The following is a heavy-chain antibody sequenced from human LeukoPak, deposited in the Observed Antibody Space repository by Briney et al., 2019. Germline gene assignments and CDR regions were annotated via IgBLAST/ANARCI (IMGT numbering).Heavy chain of an antibody. CDR1: GGSISSSSYS. Sequence: SETLSLTCTVSGGSISSSSYSWGWIRQPPGKGLEWIGSIYYSGSTYYNPSLKSRVTISVDTSKNQFSLKLSSVTAADTAVYYCARIPPLDSSGYFTLFDYWGQGTLVTVSS. J-gene: IGHJ4*02. CDR3: ARIPPLDSSGYFTLFDY. CDR2: IYYSGST. D-gene: IGHD3-22*01. V-gene: IGHV4-39*01.